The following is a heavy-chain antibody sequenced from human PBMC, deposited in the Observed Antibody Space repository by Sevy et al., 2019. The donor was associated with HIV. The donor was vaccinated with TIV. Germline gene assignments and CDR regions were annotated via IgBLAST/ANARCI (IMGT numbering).Heavy chain of an antibody. D-gene: IGHD1-1*01. V-gene: IGHV3-23*01. J-gene: IGHJ4*02. CDR1: GFTFSSYA. CDR3: AKFLQPLVLFDY. Sequence: GGSLRLSCAASGFTFSSYAMSWVRQAPGKGLEWVSAISGSGGSTYYADSVKGRFTISRDNSKNTLYLQMNSLRAEDTAGYYCAKFLQPLVLFDYWGQGTLVTVSS. CDR2: ISGSGGST.